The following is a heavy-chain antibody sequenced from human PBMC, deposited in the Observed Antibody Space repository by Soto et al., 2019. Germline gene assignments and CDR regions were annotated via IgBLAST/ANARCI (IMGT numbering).Heavy chain of an antibody. J-gene: IGHJ4*02. CDR1: GYTFTSYG. Sequence: ASVKVSCKTSGYTFTSYGTSWVRQAPGQGLEWMGWISAYNGNTNYAQKLQGRVTMTTDTSTSTAYMELRSLRSDDTAVYYRARVSSWYNVPRGYFDYWGQGTLVTVSS. CDR2: ISAYNGNT. V-gene: IGHV1-18*01. D-gene: IGHD6-13*01. CDR3: ARVSSWYNVPRGYFDY.